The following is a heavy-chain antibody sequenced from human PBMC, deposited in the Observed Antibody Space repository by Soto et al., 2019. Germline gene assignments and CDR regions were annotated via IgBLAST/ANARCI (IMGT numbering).Heavy chain of an antibody. CDR2: ISSSGSTI. D-gene: IGHD6-6*01. Sequence: GGSLRLSCAASGFTFSSYEMNWVRQAPGKGLEWVSYISSSGSTIYYADSVKGRFTISRDNAKNSLYLQMNSLRAEDTAVYYCARGSSSSLSYYYYYYGMDVWGQGTTVTVSS. CDR1: GFTFSSYE. V-gene: IGHV3-48*03. CDR3: ARGSSSSLSYYYYYYGMDV. J-gene: IGHJ6*02.